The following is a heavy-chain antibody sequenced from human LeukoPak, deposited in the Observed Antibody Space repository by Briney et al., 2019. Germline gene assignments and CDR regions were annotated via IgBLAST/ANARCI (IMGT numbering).Heavy chain of an antibody. CDR3: ASYRYYYDSSGFCDY. D-gene: IGHD3-22*01. J-gene: IGHJ4*02. CDR2: ISGSGGST. CDR1: GFTFSSYA. Sequence: GGSLRLSCAASGFTFSSYAMSWVRQAPGKGQEWVSAISGSGGSTYYADSVKGRFTISRDNFKNTLYLQMNSLRAEDTAVYYCASYRYYYDSSGFCDYWGQGTLVTVSS. V-gene: IGHV3-23*01.